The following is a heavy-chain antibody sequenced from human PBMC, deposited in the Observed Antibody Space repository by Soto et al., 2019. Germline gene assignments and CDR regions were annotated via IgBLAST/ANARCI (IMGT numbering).Heavy chain of an antibody. D-gene: IGHD4-17*01. Sequence: GGSLRLSCAASGFNFNTYWMYWVRQAPGKGLAWVANIDTDGRRTNYVDSVKGRFIISRDNAKNSLFLQMNSLRADDTAVYYCGRVPLDGNYANGVDVWGQGTTVTVSS. CDR3: GRVPLDGNYANGVDV. J-gene: IGHJ6*02. CDR1: GFNFNTYW. V-gene: IGHV3-7*03. CDR2: IDTDGRRT.